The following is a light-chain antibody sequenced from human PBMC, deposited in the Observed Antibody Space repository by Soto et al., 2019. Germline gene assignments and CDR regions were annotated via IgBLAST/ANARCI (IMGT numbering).Light chain of an antibody. J-gene: IGKJ5*01. CDR2: DAS. Sequence: DIQMTQSPSTLSGSVGDGVTITCRASQTISSWLAWYQQKPGKAPKLLIYDASNLETGVPSRFSGSGSGTDFTFTISSLQPEDIATYYCQQCDNLPLTFGQGTRLEIK. CDR1: QTISSW. V-gene: IGKV1-33*01. CDR3: QQCDNLPLT.